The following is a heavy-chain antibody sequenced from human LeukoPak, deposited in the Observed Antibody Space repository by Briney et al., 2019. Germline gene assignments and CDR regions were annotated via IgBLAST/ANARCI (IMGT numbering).Heavy chain of an antibody. CDR2: ISGRGGST. D-gene: IGHD3-22*01. J-gene: IGHJ4*02. CDR3: AKNGGYDTSAYNHY. V-gene: IGHV3-23*01. Sequence: VGSLRLSCAASGVTFSSYAMTWVRQAPGKGLEWVSTISGRGGSTYYADFVKGRFTISRDNSKNTLYLQMNSLRAEDTAIYYCAKNGGYDTSAYNHYWGQGTPVTVSS. CDR1: GVTFSSYA.